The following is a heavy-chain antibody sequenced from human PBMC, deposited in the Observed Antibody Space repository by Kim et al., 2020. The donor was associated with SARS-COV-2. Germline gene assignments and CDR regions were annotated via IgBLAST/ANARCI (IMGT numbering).Heavy chain of an antibody. J-gene: IGHJ4*02. CDR2: IRSKRDGGTT. V-gene: IGHV3-15*01. Sequence: GGSLRLSCVASGFSFTYAWMSWVRQAPGKGLEWVGRIRSKRDGGTTDYAEPVKGRFTISRDDSENTLFLQMTSLKREDTAVYYCVTGQGGYDLPDSWGQG. CDR1: GFSFTYAW. D-gene: IGHD5-12*01. CDR3: VTGQGGYDLPDS.